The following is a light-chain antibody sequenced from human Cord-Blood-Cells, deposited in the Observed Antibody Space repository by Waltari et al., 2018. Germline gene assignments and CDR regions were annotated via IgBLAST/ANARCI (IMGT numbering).Light chain of an antibody. CDR2: DAS. CDR1: QSVSSY. V-gene: IGKV3-11*01. CDR3: QQRSNWPPKWT. Sequence: EIVLTQSPATLSSSPGESATISCRASQSVSSYLAWYQQKTGQAPRLLIYDASNRATGIPAMFSGIGSGTDFTLTISSLEPEDFAVYYCQQRSNWPPKWTFGQGTKVEIK. J-gene: IGKJ1*01.